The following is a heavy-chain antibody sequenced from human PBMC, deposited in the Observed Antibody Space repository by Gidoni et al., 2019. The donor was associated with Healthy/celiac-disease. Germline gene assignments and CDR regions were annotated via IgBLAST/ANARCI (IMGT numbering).Heavy chain of an antibody. J-gene: IGHJ6*02. D-gene: IGHD2-2*01. CDR1: GYTFTSYG. V-gene: IGHV1-18*01. Sequence: QVQLVQSGAEVKKPGASVQVSCKASGYTFTSYGISWVRQAPGQGLEWMGGISAYNGNTNYAQKLQGRVTMTTDTSTSTAYMELRSLRSDDTAVYYCASMRSSTSEGTYYYYYGMDVWGQGTTVTVSS. CDR2: ISAYNGNT. CDR3: ASMRSSTSEGTYYYYYGMDV.